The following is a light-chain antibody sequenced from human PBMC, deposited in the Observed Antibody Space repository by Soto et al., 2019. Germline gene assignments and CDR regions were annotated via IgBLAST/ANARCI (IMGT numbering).Light chain of an antibody. V-gene: IGLV2-8*01. CDR3: SVYTRTSTNV. CDR1: SSDVGGYNY. J-gene: IGLJ1*01. Sequence: QSVLTQPPSASGSPGQSVAISCTGTSSDVGGYNYVSWYQQHPGKAPKLMIYEVNKRPSGVPDRYSGSKSGNTASLTVSGLQAEDEGDYYCSVYTRTSTNVFGTGTKVTVL. CDR2: EVN.